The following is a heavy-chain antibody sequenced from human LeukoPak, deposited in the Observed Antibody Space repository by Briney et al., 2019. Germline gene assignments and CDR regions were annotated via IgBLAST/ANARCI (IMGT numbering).Heavy chain of an antibody. V-gene: IGHV1-46*01. J-gene: IGHJ4*02. CDR3: ARTRGAAYTRFDY. D-gene: IGHD3-10*01. CDR1: GYTFPSYF. Sequence: ASVKVSCKASGYTFPSYFMHWVRQAPRQGLEWMGIINPTGGSTTYAQKFQGRVTMTTDTSTSTAYMELRSLRSDDTAVYYCARTRGAAYTRFDYWGQGTLVTVSS. CDR2: INPTGGST.